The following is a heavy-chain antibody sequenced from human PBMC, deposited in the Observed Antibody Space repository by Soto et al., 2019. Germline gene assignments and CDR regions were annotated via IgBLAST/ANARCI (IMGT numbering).Heavy chain of an antibody. CDR3: AKLSRRGGGESDY. J-gene: IGHJ4*02. Sequence: PGGSLRLSCAVSGFTFSSYGMSWVRQAPGKGLEWVSGIGGSGDSTKYADSVKGRFTISRDNSKNTLYLQMNSLRVDDTAVYYCAKLSRRGGGESDYWGQGTLVTVSS. V-gene: IGHV3-23*01. CDR2: IGGSGDST. D-gene: IGHD1-1*01. CDR1: GFTFSSYG.